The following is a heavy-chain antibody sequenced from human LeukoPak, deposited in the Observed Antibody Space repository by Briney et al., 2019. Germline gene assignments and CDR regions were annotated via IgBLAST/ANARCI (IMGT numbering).Heavy chain of an antibody. D-gene: IGHD2-15*01. CDR1: GFTFSTYS. CDR2: ISSSSSYI. V-gene: IGHV3-21*01. CDR3: ATYFNLVAGDV. J-gene: IGHJ6*02. Sequence: GGSLRLSCAASGFTFSTYSMNWVRQAPGKGLEWVSSISSSSSYIYYADSVKGRFTISRDNAKSSLYLQMNSLRAEDTAVYYCATYFNLVAGDVWGQGTTVSVSS.